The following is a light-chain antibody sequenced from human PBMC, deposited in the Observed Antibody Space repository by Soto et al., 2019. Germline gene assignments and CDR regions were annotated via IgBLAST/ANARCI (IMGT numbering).Light chain of an antibody. CDR3: QQYNNFHVT. CDR2: GAS. V-gene: IGKV3-15*01. J-gene: IGKJ2*01. Sequence: EIVMTQSPATLSVSPGERATLSCRASQSVSSNLAWYQQKPGQAPRLLIYGASTRATGIPARFSGSGSGTEFTLTISSLQSEDFAVYYCQQYNNFHVTFGQGTKVDIK. CDR1: QSVSSN.